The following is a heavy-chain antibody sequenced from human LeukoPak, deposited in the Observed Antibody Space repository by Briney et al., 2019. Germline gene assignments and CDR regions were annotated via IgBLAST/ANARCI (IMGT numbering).Heavy chain of an antibody. V-gene: IGHV1-69*01. CDR2: ITPIFGTV. J-gene: IGHJ3*02. D-gene: IGHD5-12*01. Sequence: SVKVSCKASGGTFSSYAISWVRQAPGQGLEWMGGITPIFGTVNYAQKFQGRATITADESTSTAYMELSSLRSEDTAVYYCARGQRGYSGYLDAFDIWGQGTMVTVSS. CDR3: ARGQRGYSGYLDAFDI. CDR1: GGTFSSYA.